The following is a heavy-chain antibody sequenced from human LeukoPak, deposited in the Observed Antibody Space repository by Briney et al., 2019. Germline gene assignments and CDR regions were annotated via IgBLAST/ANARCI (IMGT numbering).Heavy chain of an antibody. D-gene: IGHD3-10*01. J-gene: IGHJ4*02. CDR1: GFTFSTFN. CDR2: ISADESNK. V-gene: IGHV3-30*18. CDR3: AKDLAGSYYGGGQRYYFDY. Sequence: GGSLRLSCAASGFTFSTFNMHWVRQAPGKGLELVALISADESNKYYADSVKGRFTISRDNSKNTLYLQMNSLRTEDTAVYHCAKDLAGSYYGGGQRYYFDYWGRGTLVTVSS.